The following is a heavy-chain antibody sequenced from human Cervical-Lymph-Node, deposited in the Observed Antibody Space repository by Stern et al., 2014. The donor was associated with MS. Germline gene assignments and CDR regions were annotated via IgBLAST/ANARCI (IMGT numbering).Heavy chain of an antibody. J-gene: IGHJ6*02. Sequence: VQLVESGGGLVKPGGSLRLSCAASGFTFNGYYIKWIRQAPGKGLEWVSLISTLGHTKYYADSIKGRFTISRDNAKNSLYLQMNSLRAEDTAVYYCARGGTTSRQSYYGMDVWGQGTTVTVSS. V-gene: IGHV3-11*01. D-gene: IGHD1-26*01. CDR3: ARGGTTSRQSYYGMDV. CDR2: ISTLGHTK. CDR1: GFTFNGYY.